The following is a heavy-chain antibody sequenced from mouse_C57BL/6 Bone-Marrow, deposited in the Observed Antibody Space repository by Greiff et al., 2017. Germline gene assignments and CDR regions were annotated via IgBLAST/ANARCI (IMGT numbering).Heavy chain of an antibody. CDR2: IWGGDDK. Sequence: QVTLKESGPGILQPSQTLSLTCTFSGFSLSTFGMGVGWISQPSGKGLEWQAYIWGGDDKYNNPALKSPPTISKDTSKNQVFLKIANVDTADTATYSCARHYDDEAWFAYWGQGTLVTVSA. V-gene: IGHV8-8*01. CDR1: GFSLSTFGMG. D-gene: IGHD2-4*01. CDR3: ARHYDDEAWFAY. J-gene: IGHJ3*01.